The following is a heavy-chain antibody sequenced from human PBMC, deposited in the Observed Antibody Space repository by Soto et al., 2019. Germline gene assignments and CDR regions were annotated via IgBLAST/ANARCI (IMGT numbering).Heavy chain of an antibody. J-gene: IGHJ4*02. CDR2: ISSSSSYI. Sequence: GGSLRLSCAASGFTFSSYSMNWVRQAPGKGLEWVSSISSSSSYIYYADSVKGRFTISRDNAKNSLYLQMNSLGAEDTAVYYCAREMVRGVITDYWGQGTLVTVSS. D-gene: IGHD3-10*01. CDR3: AREMVRGVITDY. CDR1: GFTFSSYS. V-gene: IGHV3-21*01.